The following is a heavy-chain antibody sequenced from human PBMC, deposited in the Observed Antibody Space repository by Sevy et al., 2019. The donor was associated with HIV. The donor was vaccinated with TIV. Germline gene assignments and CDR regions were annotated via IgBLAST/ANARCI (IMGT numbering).Heavy chain of an antibody. CDR2: INTKTGHP. V-gene: IGHV7-4-1*02. Sequence: ASVKVSCKASGYTFSDYIITWVRQAPGQGLEWMGWINTKTGHPTYPQAFTGRLVLSLDTSVTTAYLQISSLKSEDTAVYYCARGLMDFWSGFSSDTYIMHVWGQGTTVTVSS. CDR3: ARGLMDFWSGFSSDTYIMHV. CDR1: GYTFSDYI. D-gene: IGHD3-3*01. J-gene: IGHJ6*02.